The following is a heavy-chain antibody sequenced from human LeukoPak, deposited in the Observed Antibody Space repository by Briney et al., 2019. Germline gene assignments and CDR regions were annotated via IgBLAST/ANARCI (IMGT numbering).Heavy chain of an antibody. CDR2: ISGSGGST. D-gene: IGHD2/OR15-2a*01. CDR3: AKDLKISRWFDP. V-gene: IGHV3-23*01. Sequence: GGSLRLSCAASGFTFSSYAMSWVRQAPGKGLEWVSAISGSGGSTYYADSVKGWFTISRDNSKNTLYLQMNSLRAEDTAVYYCAKDLKISRWFDPWGQGTLVTVSS. CDR1: GFTFSSYA. J-gene: IGHJ5*02.